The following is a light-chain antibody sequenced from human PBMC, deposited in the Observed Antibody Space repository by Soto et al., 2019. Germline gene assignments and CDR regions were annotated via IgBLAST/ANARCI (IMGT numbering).Light chain of an antibody. CDR2: DAS. J-gene: IGKJ5*01. CDR1: QGIGTD. V-gene: IGKV1-33*01. CDR3: QHYDNLPSVT. Sequence: DIQMTQSPSSLSASVGDRVTIACRRSQGIGTDLGWYQQKPGRAPKRLIYDASNLETGVPSRFSGSGSGTDFTFTISRLQPEDIATYYCQHYDNLPSVTFGQGTRLEIK.